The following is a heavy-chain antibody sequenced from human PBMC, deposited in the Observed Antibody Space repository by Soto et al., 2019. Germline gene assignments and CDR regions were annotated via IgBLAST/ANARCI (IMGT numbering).Heavy chain of an antibody. J-gene: IGHJ5*02. CDR1: GGTFSSYT. Sequence: QVQLVQSGAEVKKPGSSVKVSCKASGGTFSSYTISWVRQAPGQGLEWMGRIIPILGIANYAQKFQGRVTITXDXYTSTAYMELSSLRSEDTAVYYCARSPYGDYGKFDPWGQGTLVTVSS. CDR2: IIPILGIA. V-gene: IGHV1-69*02. D-gene: IGHD4-17*01. CDR3: ARSPYGDYGKFDP.